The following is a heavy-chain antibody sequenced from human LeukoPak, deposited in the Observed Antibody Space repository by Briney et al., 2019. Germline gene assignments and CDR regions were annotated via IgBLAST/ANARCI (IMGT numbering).Heavy chain of an antibody. J-gene: IGHJ5*02. CDR1: GDSVSSNSAA. V-gene: IGHV6-1*01. D-gene: IGHD6-13*01. CDR2: TYYRSKWYN. CDR3: ATSSSSWYFRFDP. Sequence: SQTLSLTCAISGDSVSSNSAAWNWITQSPSRGLEWLGRTYYRSKWYNDYAVSVKSRITINPDTSKNQFSLQLNSVTPKDTAVYYCATSSSSWYFRFDPWGQGTLVTVSS.